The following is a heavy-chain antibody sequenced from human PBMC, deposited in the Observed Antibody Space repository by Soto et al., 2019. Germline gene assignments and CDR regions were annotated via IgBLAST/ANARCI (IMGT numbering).Heavy chain of an antibody. CDR2: TYYKSKWNN. D-gene: IGHD3-10*01. Sequence: LALTCVISGDSVSSNSAGWNWIRQSPSRGLEWLGRTYYKSKWNNDYALSVKSRITINPDTSKNQFSLHLYSVTPEDTAVYYCTGITWFRGMDVWGQGTPVTVSS. V-gene: IGHV6-1*01. CDR3: TGITWFRGMDV. J-gene: IGHJ6*02. CDR1: GDSVSSNSAG.